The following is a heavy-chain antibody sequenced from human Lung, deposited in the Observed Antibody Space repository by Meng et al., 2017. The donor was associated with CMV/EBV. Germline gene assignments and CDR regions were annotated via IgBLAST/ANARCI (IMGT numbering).Heavy chain of an antibody. CDR1: GFRFKDHD. Sequence: GGSLRLXCAVSGFRFKDHDMNWFRQAPGEGLEWISYIGVDEYETSYADSVKGRFTISRDNAKNSLHLQMHNLGPEDTAVYYCVRDQLGFVDLDFWGQGALVTVSS. D-gene: IGHD3-10*01. CDR3: VRDQLGFVDLDF. CDR2: IGVDEYET. J-gene: IGHJ4*02. V-gene: IGHV3-48*03.